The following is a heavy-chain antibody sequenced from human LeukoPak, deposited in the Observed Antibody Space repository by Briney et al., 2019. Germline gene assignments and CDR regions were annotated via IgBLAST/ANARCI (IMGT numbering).Heavy chain of an antibody. D-gene: IGHD3-3*01. J-gene: IGHJ4*02. CDR1: GGSISGSSYY. Sequence: KPSETLSLTCTVSGGSISGSSYYWGWIRQPPGKGLEWIGSIYYSGSTYYNPSLKSRVTISVDTSKNQFSLKLNSVTATDTAVYYCARAMSGYLSYWGQGTLVTVSS. CDR2: IYYSGST. CDR3: ARAMSGYLSY. V-gene: IGHV4-39*02.